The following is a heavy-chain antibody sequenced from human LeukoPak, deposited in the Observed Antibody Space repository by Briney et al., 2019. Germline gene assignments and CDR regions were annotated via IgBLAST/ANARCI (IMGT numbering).Heavy chain of an antibody. CDR2: ISSSGSGGNT. CDR3: AKEGGSFLPGYYFDY. V-gene: IGHV3-23*01. Sequence: GGSLRLSCAASGVTLSSYAMSWARQAPGKGLEWVSGISSSGSGGNTYYADSVKGRFTVSRDNSRNTLYLQMNSLRADDTAIYYCAKEGGSFLPGYYFDYWGQGTLVAVSS. J-gene: IGHJ4*02. CDR1: GVTLSSYA. D-gene: IGHD1-26*01.